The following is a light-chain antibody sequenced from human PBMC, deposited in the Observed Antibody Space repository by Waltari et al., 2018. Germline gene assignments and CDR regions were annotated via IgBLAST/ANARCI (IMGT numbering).Light chain of an antibody. Sequence: SYELTHPPSVSVSPGQTASITCSGDKLGNKYTTWYQQKPGQAPMLVIYQDTMRPSGIPERFSGSNSGNTATLTISGTQAMDEADYYCQAWDSSTEIFGGGTKLTVL. CDR3: QAWDSSTEI. CDR2: QDT. J-gene: IGLJ2*01. CDR1: KLGNKY. V-gene: IGLV3-1*01.